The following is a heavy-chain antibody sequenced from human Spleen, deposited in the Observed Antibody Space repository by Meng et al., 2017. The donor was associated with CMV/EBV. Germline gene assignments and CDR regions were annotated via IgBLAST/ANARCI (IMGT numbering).Heavy chain of an antibody. CDR2: IKQDGDET. Sequence: GESLKISCAASGFTFSSYWMTWVRQTPGKGLEWVASIKQDGDETHYVGSVKGRFTISRDDAKKSLYLQMNSLTAEDTAMYYCARGNDFGDPGIDYWGQGTLVTVSS. CDR1: GFTFSSYW. V-gene: IGHV3-7*01. D-gene: IGHD4-17*01. CDR3: ARGNDFGDPGIDY. J-gene: IGHJ4*02.